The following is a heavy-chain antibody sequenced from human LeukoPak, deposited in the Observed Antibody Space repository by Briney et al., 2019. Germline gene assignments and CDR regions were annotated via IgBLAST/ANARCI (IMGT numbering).Heavy chain of an antibody. CDR3: ARQIRATYSYSSDSYFAL. V-gene: IGHV4-39*01. D-gene: IGHD6-6*01. Sequence: SETLSLTCTVAGGSITSISSSPYYWGWIRQPPGKGLEWIGSIYYSGSTYYNPSLKSRVTLSVGTSKNQFSLKLNSVTAADTAVYYCARQIRATYSYSSDSYFALWGRGTLVTVSS. CDR2: IYYSGST. J-gene: IGHJ2*01. CDR1: GGSITSISSSPYY.